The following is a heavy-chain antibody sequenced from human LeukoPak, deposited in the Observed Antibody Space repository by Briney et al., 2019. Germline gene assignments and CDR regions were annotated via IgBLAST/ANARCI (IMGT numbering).Heavy chain of an antibody. J-gene: IGHJ6*04. Sequence: ASETLSLTCAVYGGSFSGYYWSWIRQPPGKGLEWIGEINHSGSTNYNPPLKSRVTISVDTSKNQFSLKLSSVTAADTAVYYCARRKQTYSSGWYAGYYYYGMDVWGKGTTVTVSS. V-gene: IGHV4-34*01. CDR3: ARRKQTYSSGWYAGYYYYGMDV. D-gene: IGHD6-19*01. CDR2: INHSGST. CDR1: GGSFSGYY.